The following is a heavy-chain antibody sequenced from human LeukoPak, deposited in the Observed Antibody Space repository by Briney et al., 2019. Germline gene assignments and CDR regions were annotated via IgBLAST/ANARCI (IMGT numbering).Heavy chain of an antibody. CDR2: LLYDGNTK. V-gene: IGHV3-33*08. CDR3: ARDHRPEIQYYYMDV. Sequence: PGRSLRLSCAASGFTFDDYAMHWVRQAPGKGLEWVAALLYDGNTKHYADSVRGRFTISRDISKNTFYLQMNSLTAEDTAVYYCARDHRPEIQYYYMDVWGKGTTVAVSS. J-gene: IGHJ6*03. D-gene: IGHD1-14*01. CDR1: GFTFDDYA.